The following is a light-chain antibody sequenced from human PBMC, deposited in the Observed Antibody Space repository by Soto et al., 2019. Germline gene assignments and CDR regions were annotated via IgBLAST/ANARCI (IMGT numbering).Light chain of an antibody. J-gene: IGLJ2*01. Sequence: QSALTQPASVSGSPGQSLTISCTGTTSNVGSYNLVSWYQQHPGKAPKLMIYEGSKWPSGVSNRFSGSKSGNTASLTISGLQAEDEADYFCCSYAGSQTVVFGGGTKLTVL. CDR3: CSYAGSQTVV. V-gene: IGLV2-23*01. CDR1: TSNVGSYNL. CDR2: EGS.